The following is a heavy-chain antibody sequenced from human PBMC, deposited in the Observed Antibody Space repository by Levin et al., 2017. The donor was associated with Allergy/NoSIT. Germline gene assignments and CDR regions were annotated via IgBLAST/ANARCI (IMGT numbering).Heavy chain of an antibody. V-gene: IGHV1-2*02. Sequence: GASVKVSCKASGYTFTDYYIHWLRQAPGQGLELMGWINPNTGGPKNAQKFQGRVTMTKDTSISTASMDLSRLSSDDTAVYYCATTRVAREGFYWYFALWGRGTLVTVSS. CDR1: GYTFTDYY. D-gene: IGHD1-1*01. J-gene: IGHJ2*01. CDR3: ATTRVAREGFYWYFAL. CDR2: INPNTGGP.